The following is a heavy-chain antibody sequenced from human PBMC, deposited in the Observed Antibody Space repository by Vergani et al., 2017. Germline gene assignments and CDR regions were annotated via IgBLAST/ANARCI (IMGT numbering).Heavy chain of an antibody. CDR1: GFSLNTRGVS. D-gene: IGHD1-7*01. Sequence: QITLKESGPTLVKPTQTLTLTCTFSGFSLNTRGVSVAWIRQPPGKALDWLALIYWNDDQHYSPSLNNRVTITKDTSKNQVVLTMTNMDYVDTGTYYCVYRKTECGTTGCFYPFDYYYYMDVWDKGTTVTVSS. V-gene: IGHV2-5*04. J-gene: IGHJ6*03. CDR3: VYRKTECGTTGCFYPFDYYYYMDV. CDR2: IYWNDDQ.